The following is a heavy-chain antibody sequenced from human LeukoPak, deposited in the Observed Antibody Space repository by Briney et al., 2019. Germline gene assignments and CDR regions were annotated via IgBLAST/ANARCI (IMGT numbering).Heavy chain of an antibody. CDR1: GYTFTSYD. CDR3: ARDKGYSSGSNQFDP. CDR2: MNPNSGNT. V-gene: IGHV1-8*01. Sequence: GASVKVSCKASGYTFTSYDINWVRQATGQGLEWMGWMNPNSGNTGYAQKFQGRVAMTRNTSISTAYMELSSLRSEDTAVYYCARDKGYSSGSNQFDPWGQGTLVTVSS. J-gene: IGHJ5*02. D-gene: IGHD6-19*01.